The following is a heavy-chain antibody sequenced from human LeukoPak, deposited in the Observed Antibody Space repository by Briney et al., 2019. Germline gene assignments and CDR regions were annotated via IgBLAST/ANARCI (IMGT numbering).Heavy chain of an antibody. J-gene: IGHJ4*02. CDR3: TRDRSILSGLWGLSDHGYSDY. CDR1: GFTFSSYA. CDR2: IRSKAYGGTT. V-gene: IGHV3-49*04. D-gene: IGHD3-3*01. Sequence: GGSLRLSCAASGFTFSSYAMYWVRQAPGKGLEWVGFIRSKAYGGTTEYAASVKGRFTISRDDSKSIAYLQMNSLKTEDTAVYFCTRDRSILSGLWGLSDHGYSDYWGQGTLVTVSS.